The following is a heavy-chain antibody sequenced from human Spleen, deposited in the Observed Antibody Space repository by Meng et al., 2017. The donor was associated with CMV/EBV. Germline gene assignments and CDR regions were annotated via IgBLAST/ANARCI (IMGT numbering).Heavy chain of an antibody. D-gene: IGHD3-10*01. V-gene: IGHV3-49*04. CDR3: TRDRGPGSGTYYYYYGMDV. CDR1: GFSFGDYA. CDR2: IRTKTYGGTT. J-gene: IGHJ6*02. Sequence: GGSLRLSCTASGFSFGDYAMSWVRQAPGKGLEWVGLIRTKTYGGTTEYAASVKGRFTISRDDSKSIAYLQVSSLKTEDTAVYYCTRDRGPGSGTYYYYYGMDVWGQGTTVTVSS.